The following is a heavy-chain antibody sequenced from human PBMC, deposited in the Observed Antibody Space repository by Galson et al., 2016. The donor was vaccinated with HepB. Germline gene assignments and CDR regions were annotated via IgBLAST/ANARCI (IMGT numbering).Heavy chain of an antibody. Sequence: SLRLSCAASGFTLRSYIMNWVRQAPGKGLEWVAVISYDGSNKYYADSVKGRFTISRDNSKNTLFLQMNSLRAEDTAVYYCARDRAMLTGFDYWGQGTLVTVSS. J-gene: IGHJ4*02. V-gene: IGHV3-30*03. CDR1: GFTLRSYI. D-gene: IGHD5-18*01. CDR2: ISYDGSNK. CDR3: ARDRAMLTGFDY.